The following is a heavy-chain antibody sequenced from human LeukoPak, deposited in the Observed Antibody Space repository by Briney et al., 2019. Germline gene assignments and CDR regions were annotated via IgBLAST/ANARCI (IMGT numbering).Heavy chain of an antibody. Sequence: GRSLRLSCAASGFTFSSYSMNWVRQAPGKGLEWVSSISSSSSYIYYADSVKGRFTISRDNAKNSLYLQMNNLRAEDTAVYYCAVAARGLIRIDYWGQGTLVTVSS. CDR2: ISSSSSYI. CDR3: AVAARGLIRIDY. CDR1: GFTFSSYS. V-gene: IGHV3-21*01. D-gene: IGHD6-6*01. J-gene: IGHJ4*02.